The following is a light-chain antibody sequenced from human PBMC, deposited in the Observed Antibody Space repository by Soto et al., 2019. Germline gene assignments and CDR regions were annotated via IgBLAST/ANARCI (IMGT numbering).Light chain of an antibody. CDR1: QSVSSSY. CDR2: GAS. Sequence: EIVLTQSPGTLSLSPGERATLCCRASQSVSSSYLAWYQQKPGQAPRLLIYGASSRATGIPDRFSGSGSGTDFTLTISRLEPEDFAVYYCQHYGTSPTWTFGQGTKVEI. J-gene: IGKJ1*01. CDR3: QHYGTSPTWT. V-gene: IGKV3-20*01.